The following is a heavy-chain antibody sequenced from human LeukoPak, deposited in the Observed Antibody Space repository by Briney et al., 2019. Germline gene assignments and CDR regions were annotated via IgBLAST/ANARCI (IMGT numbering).Heavy chain of an antibody. J-gene: IGHJ4*02. CDR3: AKLDDILTGYHDY. D-gene: IGHD3-9*01. CDR2: ISGSGGST. V-gene: IGHV3-23*01. Sequence: PGGSLRLSCAASGFTFSSYGMSWVRQAPGKGLEWVSAISGSGGSTYYADSVKGRFTISRDNSKNTLYLQMNSLRAEDTAVYYCAKLDDILTGYHDYWGQGTLVTVSS. CDR1: GFTFSSYG.